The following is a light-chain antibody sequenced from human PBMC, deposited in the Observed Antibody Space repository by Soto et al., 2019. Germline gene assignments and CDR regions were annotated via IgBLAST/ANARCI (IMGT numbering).Light chain of an antibody. Sequence: DLQMTQSPSTLSASVGDRVTITCRASQSISSWWAWYQQKPGKAPKLLIYKASSLESGVPSRFSGSGSGTEFTLTISSLQPDDFATYYCQQYNSYPTFGQGTRLEIK. V-gene: IGKV1-5*03. J-gene: IGKJ5*01. CDR1: QSISSW. CDR2: KAS. CDR3: QQYNSYPT.